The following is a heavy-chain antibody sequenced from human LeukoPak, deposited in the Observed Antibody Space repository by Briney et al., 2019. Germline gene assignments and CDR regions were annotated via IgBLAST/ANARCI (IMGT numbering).Heavy chain of an antibody. CDR3: ARLYY. CDR1: GFTFSSYA. Sequence: GGSLRLSCAASGFTFSSYAMHGVRQAPGKGLEWVAVISYDGSNKYYADSVKGRFTISRDNSKNTLYLQMNSLRAEDTAVYYCARLYYWGQGTLVTVSS. J-gene: IGHJ4*02. CDR2: ISYDGSNK. V-gene: IGHV3-30*04.